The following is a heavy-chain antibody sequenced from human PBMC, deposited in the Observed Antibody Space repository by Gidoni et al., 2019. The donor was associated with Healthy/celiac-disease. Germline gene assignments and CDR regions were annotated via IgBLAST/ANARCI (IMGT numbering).Heavy chain of an antibody. J-gene: IGHJ4*02. CDR3: AIDTMYNWNEDYFDY. D-gene: IGHD1-20*01. CDR2: ISSSGSTI. Sequence: EVQLVESGGGLVQPGGSLRLSCAASGFTFSSYEMNWVRQAPGKGLEWVSYISSSGSTIYYADSVKGRFTISRDNAKNSLYLQMNSLRAEDTAVYYCAIDTMYNWNEDYFDYWGQGTLVTVSS. CDR1: GFTFSSYE. V-gene: IGHV3-48*03.